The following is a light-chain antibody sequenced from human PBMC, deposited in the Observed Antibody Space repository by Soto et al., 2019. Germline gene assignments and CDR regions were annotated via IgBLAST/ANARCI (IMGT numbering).Light chain of an antibody. V-gene: IGKV1-39*01. Sequence: DIQLTQSPSSLSASVGDRVTISCRASETIYNYLNWYQQIPGKAPKLLIYAASSLQSGVPSRFSGSGSGTDFTLTISSLQPEDFATYFCQHGYSTPLTFGGGTKVDIK. CDR2: AAS. CDR3: QHGYSTPLT. CDR1: ETIYNY. J-gene: IGKJ4*01.